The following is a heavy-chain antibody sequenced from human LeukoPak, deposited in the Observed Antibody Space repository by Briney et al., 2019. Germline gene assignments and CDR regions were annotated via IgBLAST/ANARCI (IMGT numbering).Heavy chain of an antibody. J-gene: IGHJ4*02. D-gene: IGHD6-13*01. V-gene: IGHV3-30*02. Sequence: GGSLRLSCAASRFTFSSYGMHWVRQAPGKGLEWVAFIRYDGRNKYYADSVKGRFTISRDNSKNTLYLQVNSLRAEDTGVYYCAKDHSSSLGYWGQGTLVTVSS. CDR3: AKDHSSSLGY. CDR2: IRYDGRNK. CDR1: RFTFSSYG.